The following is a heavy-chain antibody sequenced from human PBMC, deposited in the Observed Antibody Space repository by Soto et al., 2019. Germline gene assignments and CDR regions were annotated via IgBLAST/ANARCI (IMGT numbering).Heavy chain of an antibody. Sequence: SETLSLTCTVSGGSISSGGYYWSWIRQHPGKGLEWIGYIYYSGSTYYNPSLKSRVTISVDTSKNQFSLKLSSVTAADTAVYYCARWVDVYSSSWNWFDPWGQGTLVTVSS. CDR1: GGSISSGGYY. CDR2: IYYSGST. CDR3: ARWVDVYSSSWNWFDP. V-gene: IGHV4-31*03. D-gene: IGHD6-6*01. J-gene: IGHJ5*02.